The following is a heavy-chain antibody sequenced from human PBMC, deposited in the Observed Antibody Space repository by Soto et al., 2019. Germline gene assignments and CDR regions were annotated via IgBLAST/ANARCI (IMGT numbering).Heavy chain of an antibody. Sequence: SETLSLTCTVSGGSISSGDYYWSWIRQPPGKGLEWIGYIYYSGSTYYNPSLKSRVTISVDTSKNQFSLKLSSVTAADTAVYYCARGRRQQQLVPPKYYFDYWGQGTLVTVS. V-gene: IGHV4-30-4*01. CDR3: ARGRRQQQLVPPKYYFDY. J-gene: IGHJ4*02. D-gene: IGHD6-13*01. CDR2: IYYSGST. CDR1: GGSISSGDYY.